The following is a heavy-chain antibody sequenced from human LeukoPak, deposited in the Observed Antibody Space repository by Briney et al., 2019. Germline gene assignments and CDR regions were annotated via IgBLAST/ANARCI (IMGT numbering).Heavy chain of an antibody. J-gene: IGHJ4*02. D-gene: IGHD3-16*01. Sequence: PSETLSLTCTVSGGSISHSNYYWGWSRQPPGKGLEWIGNIFYSGATYYNPSLKSRVTISVDTSKNQFSLKLSSVTAADTAVYSCARHCYYDILYSFNYWGQGTLVTVSS. CDR3: ARHCYYDILYSFNY. V-gene: IGHV4-39*01. CDR2: IFYSGAT. CDR1: GGSISHSNYY.